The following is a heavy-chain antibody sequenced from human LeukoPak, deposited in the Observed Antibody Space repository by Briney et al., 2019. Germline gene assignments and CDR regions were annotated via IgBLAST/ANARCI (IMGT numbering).Heavy chain of an antibody. Sequence: ASVKVSCKASGYTFTSYGISWVRQAPGQGLEWMGWISAYNGNTNYAQKLQGRVTMTTDTSTSTAYMELRSLRSDDTAVYYCARRRVCSSTSCYTGGASSRAAWFDPWGQGTLVTVSS. V-gene: IGHV1-18*01. CDR3: ARRRVCSSTSCYTGGASSRAAWFDP. CDR2: ISAYNGNT. D-gene: IGHD2-2*02. CDR1: GYTFTSYG. J-gene: IGHJ5*02.